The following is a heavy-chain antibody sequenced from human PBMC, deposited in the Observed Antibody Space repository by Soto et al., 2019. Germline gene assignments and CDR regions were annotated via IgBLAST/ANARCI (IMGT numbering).Heavy chain of an antibody. D-gene: IGHD5-12*01. Sequence: QVQLQESGPGLVTPSQTLSLTFTVSGGSLSSGGYWGRWIRQHPGKGLEWLGYINHSGSTYYNPSPKTRVTIYVDTSKNQLSLKLHSVSAADTTFYYCATVRLSYYSGSGEFGPWGQGT. CDR2: INHSGST. CDR1: GGSLSSGGYW. J-gene: IGHJ5*02. CDR3: ATVRLSYYSGSGEFGP. V-gene: IGHV4-31*03.